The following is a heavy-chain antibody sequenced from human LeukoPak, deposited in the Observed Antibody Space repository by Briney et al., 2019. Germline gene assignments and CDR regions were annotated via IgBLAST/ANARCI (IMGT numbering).Heavy chain of an antibody. CDR1: GFTFSSYS. D-gene: IGHD3-22*01. CDR3: ARCGANIYDSSGSFDY. CDR2: ISSSSSYI. J-gene: IGHJ4*02. Sequence: GGSLRLSCAASGFTFSSYSMNWVRQAPGKGLEWVSSISSSSSYIYYADSVKGRFTISRDNSKNTLYLQMNSLRAEDTAVYYCARCGANIYDSSGSFDYWGQGTLVTVSS. V-gene: IGHV3-21*01.